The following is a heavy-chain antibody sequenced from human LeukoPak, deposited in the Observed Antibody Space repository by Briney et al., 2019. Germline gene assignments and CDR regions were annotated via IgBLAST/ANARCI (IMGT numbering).Heavy chain of an antibody. J-gene: IGHJ4*02. CDR3: AKENTIFGVVIIPFDY. CDR2: ISGSGGST. V-gene: IGHV3-23*01. D-gene: IGHD3-3*01. CDR1: GFTFSSYA. Sequence: GGSLRLSCAASGFTFSSYAMSWVRQAPGKGLEWVSAISGSGGSTYYADSVKGRFTISRDNPKNTLYLQMNSLRAEDTAVYYCAKENTIFGVVIIPFDYWGQGTLVTVSS.